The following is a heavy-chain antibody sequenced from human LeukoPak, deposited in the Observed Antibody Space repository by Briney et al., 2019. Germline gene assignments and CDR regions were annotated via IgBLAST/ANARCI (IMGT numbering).Heavy chain of an antibody. CDR2: INHSGST. V-gene: IGHV4-34*01. Sequence: SETLSLTCAVYGGSFSGYYWSWIRQPPGKGLEWIGEINHSGSTNYNPSLKSRVTISVDTSKNQFSLKLSSVTAADTAVYYCARTAPQWLVPHFDYWGQGTLVTVSS. CDR3: ARTAPQWLVPHFDY. D-gene: IGHD6-19*01. CDR1: GGSFSGYY. J-gene: IGHJ4*02.